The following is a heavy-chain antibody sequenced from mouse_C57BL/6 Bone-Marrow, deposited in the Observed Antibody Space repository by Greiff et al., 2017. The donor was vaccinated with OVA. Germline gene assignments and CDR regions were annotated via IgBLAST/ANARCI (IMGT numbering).Heavy chain of an antibody. CDR1: GYTFTSYW. CDR3: ARELAGLYYCAMDY. Sequence: QVQLKQPGAELVMPGASVKLSCKASGYTFTSYWMHWVKQRPGQGLEWIGEIDPSDSYTNYNQKFKGKSTLTVDKSSSTAYMQLSSLTSEDSAVYYCARELAGLYYCAMDYWGQGTSVTVSS. J-gene: IGHJ4*01. V-gene: IGHV1-69*01. D-gene: IGHD4-1*01. CDR2: IDPSDSYT.